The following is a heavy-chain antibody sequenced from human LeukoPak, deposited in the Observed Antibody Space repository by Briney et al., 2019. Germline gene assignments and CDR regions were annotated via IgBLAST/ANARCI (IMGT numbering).Heavy chain of an antibody. CDR1: GFTFSSYA. CDR2: ISYDGSNK. J-gene: IGHJ4*02. D-gene: IGHD6-19*01. V-gene: IGHV3-30*04. CDR3: AREGRQWLVLDY. Sequence: PGRSLGLSCAASGFTFSSYAMHWVRQAPGKGLEWVAVISYDGSNKYYADSVKGRFTISRDNSKNTLYLQMNSLRAEDTAVYYCAREGRQWLVLDYWGQGTLVTVSS.